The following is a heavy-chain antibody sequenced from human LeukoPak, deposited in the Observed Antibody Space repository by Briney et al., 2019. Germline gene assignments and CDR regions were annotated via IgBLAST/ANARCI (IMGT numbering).Heavy chain of an antibody. D-gene: IGHD3/OR15-3a*01. V-gene: IGHV4-39*01. Sequence: SETLSLTCTVSGDSIISNIYWWDWVRLPPGKGREWSGATFYTGRAFYSPSFKRRVTICVYTCNNQFSLDLSSATAADTAVYYCARRRHNFDFYDVWGQGTRVTVSS. CDR3: ARRRHNFDFYDV. CDR2: TFYTGRA. CDR1: GDSIISNIYW. J-gene: IGHJ3*01.